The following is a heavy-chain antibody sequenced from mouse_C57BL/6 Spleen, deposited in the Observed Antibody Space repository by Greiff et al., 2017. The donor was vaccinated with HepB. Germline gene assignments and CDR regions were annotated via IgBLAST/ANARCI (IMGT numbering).Heavy chain of an antibody. Sequence: VQLQQSGAELMKPGASVKLSCKATGYTFSGYWIEWVKQRPGHGLEWIGEILPGSGSTNYNEKFKGKATFTADTSSNTAYMQLSSLTTEDSAIYYCARSSFHYGSSPPSYWGQGTLVTVSA. V-gene: IGHV1-9*01. CDR3: ARSSFHYGSSPPSY. CDR2: ILPGSGST. D-gene: IGHD1-1*01. J-gene: IGHJ3*01. CDR1: GYTFSGYW.